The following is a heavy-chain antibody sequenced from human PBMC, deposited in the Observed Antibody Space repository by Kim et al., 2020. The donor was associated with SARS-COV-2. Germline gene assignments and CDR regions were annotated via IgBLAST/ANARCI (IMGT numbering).Heavy chain of an antibody. Sequence: SNKNYTDSVKGRFTTSRDNSKNTLYLQMNSRGAEDTAVYYCARGPGAALDYWGQGTLVTVSS. D-gene: IGHD6-13*01. CDR3: ARGPGAALDY. V-gene: IGHV3-30*10. CDR2: SNK. J-gene: IGHJ4*02.